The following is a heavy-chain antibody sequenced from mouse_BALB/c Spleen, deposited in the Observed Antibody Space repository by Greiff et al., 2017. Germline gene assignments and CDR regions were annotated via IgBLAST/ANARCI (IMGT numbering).Heavy chain of an antibody. CDR3: ARHGKYGNYGGAWFAN. CDR2: ISSGGSYT. CDR1: GFTFSSYG. Sequence: EVKLMESGGDLVKPGGSLKLSCAASGFTFSSYGMSWVRQTPDKRLEWVATISSGGSYTYYPDSVKGRFTISRDNAKNTLYLQMSSLKSEDTAMYYCARHGKYGNYGGAWFANWDQGTLVTVAA. J-gene: IGHJ3*01. D-gene: IGHD2-10*02. V-gene: IGHV5-6*01.